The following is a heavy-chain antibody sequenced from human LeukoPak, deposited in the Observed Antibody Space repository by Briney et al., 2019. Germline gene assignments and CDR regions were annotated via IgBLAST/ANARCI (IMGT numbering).Heavy chain of an antibody. J-gene: IGHJ6*02. D-gene: IGHD2-2*01. CDR2: ISSSGGSI. CDR1: GFTFSSYA. CDR3: AKVVGADHYYYYYGMDV. V-gene: IGHV3-23*01. Sequence: PGGSLRLPCTASGFTFSSYAMSWVRQARGKGLEWVSAISSSGGSIFYGDSVKARFTIYREHYKNTLYAHKHRLRAEDTAVDYCAKVVGADHYYYYYGMDVWGQGTTVTVSS.